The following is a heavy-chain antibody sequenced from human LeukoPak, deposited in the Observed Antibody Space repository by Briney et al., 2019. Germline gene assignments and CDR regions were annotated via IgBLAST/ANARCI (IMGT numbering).Heavy chain of an antibody. CDR1: GGSISAYY. CDR2: IYTSGSA. D-gene: IGHD3-3*01. Sequence: SETLSLTCTVSGGSISAYYWNWIRQPAGKGLEWIGRIYTSGSANYNPSLKSRVTMSVDTSKNQFSLRLSSVTAADTAVYYCARGHYYDFWSGYYQGWFDPWGQGTLVTVSS. CDR3: ARGHYYDFWSGYYQGWFDP. J-gene: IGHJ5*02. V-gene: IGHV4-4*07.